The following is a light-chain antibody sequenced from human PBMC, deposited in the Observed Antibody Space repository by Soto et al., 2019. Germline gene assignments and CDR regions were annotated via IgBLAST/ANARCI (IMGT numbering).Light chain of an antibody. CDR1: YSNIGSNF. CDR3: GTWDSSLNVVV. J-gene: IGLJ2*01. CDR2: DNT. V-gene: IGLV1-51*01. Sequence: QSVLTQSSSVSAAAGQNVTISCSGSYSNIGSNFVSWYQHFPGSAPKLVIYDNTQRPSGIPDRFSGSKSGSSATLGITGLQTGDEADYYCGTWDSSLNVVVFGGGTKLTVL.